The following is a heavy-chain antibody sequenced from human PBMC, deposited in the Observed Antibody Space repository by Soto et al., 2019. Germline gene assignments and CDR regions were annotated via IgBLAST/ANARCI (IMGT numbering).Heavy chain of an antibody. D-gene: IGHD1-1*01. Sequence: QILSLTRAASGDSVPRNTDYWNWIRPSRSRALEWLGRTYFRSKWYNDYAVSVKSRIIINPDTSNNPFSLQLHSVTPEDTALHFRAKGDNLGPKTRSALDPWAQGRMVTVYS. CDR3: AKGDNLGPKTRSALDP. J-gene: IGHJ5*02. CDR1: GDSVPRNTDY. CDR2: TYFRSKWYN. V-gene: IGHV6-1*01.